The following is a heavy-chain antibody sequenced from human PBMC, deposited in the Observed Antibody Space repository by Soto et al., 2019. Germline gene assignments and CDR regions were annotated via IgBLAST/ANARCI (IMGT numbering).Heavy chain of an antibody. V-gene: IGHV4-31*03. CDR2: IYYSGST. CDR3: ARGAYYYDSSGYWTPFDY. D-gene: IGHD3-22*01. J-gene: IGHJ4*02. CDR1: GGSISSGGYY. Sequence: SETLSLTCTVSGGSISSGGYYWSWIRQHPGKGLEWIGYIYYSGSTYYNPSLKSRVTISVDTSKNQFSLKLSSVTAADTAVYYCARGAYYYDSSGYWTPFDYWGQGTLVTVSS.